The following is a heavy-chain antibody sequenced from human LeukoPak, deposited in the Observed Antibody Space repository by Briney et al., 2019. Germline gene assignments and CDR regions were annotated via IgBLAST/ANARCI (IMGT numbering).Heavy chain of an antibody. CDR1: GFTFSSYS. Sequence: GGSLRLSCAASGFTFSSYSMNWVRQAPGKGLEWVSSINGDGEYTVYAASVKGRFTISRDNSNNMLNLQMSSLRAEDTALYYCAQRGVQGYMDVWGKGTTVIVSS. V-gene: IGHV3-23*01. CDR2: INGDGEYT. J-gene: IGHJ6*03. CDR3: AQRGVQGYMDV. D-gene: IGHD1-26*01.